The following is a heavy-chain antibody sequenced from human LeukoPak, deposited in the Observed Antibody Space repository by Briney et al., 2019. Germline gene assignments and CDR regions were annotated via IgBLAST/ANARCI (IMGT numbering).Heavy chain of an antibody. CDR2: IYTSGST. CDR1: GGSISSGSYY. Sequence: PSQTLSLTCTVSGGSISSGSYYWSWIRQPAGKGLEWIGRIYTSGSTNYNPSLKSRVTISVDTSKNQFSLKLSSVTAADTAVYYCARVGYYDFWSGYLWGQGTLVTVSS. J-gene: IGHJ4*02. D-gene: IGHD3-3*01. CDR3: ARVGYYDFWSGYL. V-gene: IGHV4-61*02.